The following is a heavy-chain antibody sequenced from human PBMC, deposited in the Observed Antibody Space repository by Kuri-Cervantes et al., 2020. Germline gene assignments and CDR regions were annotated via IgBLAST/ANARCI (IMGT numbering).Heavy chain of an antibody. Sequence: ASVKVSCKVSGYTLTELSMHWVRQAPGKGLEWMGGFDPEDGETIYAQKFQGRVTMTEDTSTDTVYMELSSLRSEDTTVYYCATYTLKYYGSGSPCMDVWGQGTTVTVSS. V-gene: IGHV1-24*01. CDR2: FDPEDGET. CDR3: ATYTLKYYGSGSPCMDV. J-gene: IGHJ6*02. CDR1: GYTLTELS. D-gene: IGHD3-10*01.